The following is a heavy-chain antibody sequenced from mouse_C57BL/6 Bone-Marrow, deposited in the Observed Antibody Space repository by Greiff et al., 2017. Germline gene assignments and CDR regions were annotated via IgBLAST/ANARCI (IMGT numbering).Heavy chain of an antibody. D-gene: IGHD1-1*01. CDR2: FNPGSGGT. CDR3: ARDYGSPFFDY. Sequence: QVQLQQSGAELVRPGTSVKVSCKASGYAFTNSLIEWVKQRPGPGLEWIGVFNPGSGGTNYNEKFKGKATLTADKSSSTAYMQLSSLTSGDSAVYFCARDYGSPFFDYWGQSTTLTVSS. J-gene: IGHJ2*01. CDR1: GYAFTNSL. V-gene: IGHV1-54*01.